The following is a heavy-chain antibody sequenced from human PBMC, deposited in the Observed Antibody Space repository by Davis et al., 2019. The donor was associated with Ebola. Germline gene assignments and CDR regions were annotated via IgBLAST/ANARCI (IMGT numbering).Heavy chain of an antibody. D-gene: IGHD3-22*01. V-gene: IGHV3-7*01. CDR3: ARVYYYDSSGYYGDAFDI. J-gene: IGHJ3*02. CDR2: IKQDGSEK. Sequence: PGGSLRLSCAASGFTFSSYWMSWVRQAPGKGLEWVANIKQDGSEKYYVDSVKGRFTISRDNAKNSLYLQMNSLRAEDTAVYYCARVYYYDSSGYYGDAFDIWGQGTMVTVSS. CDR1: GFTFSSYW.